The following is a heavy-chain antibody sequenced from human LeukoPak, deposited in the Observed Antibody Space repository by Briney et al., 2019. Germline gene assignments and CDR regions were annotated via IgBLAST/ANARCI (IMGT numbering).Heavy chain of an antibody. Sequence: PGGSLRLSCAASGFTFSDYYMSWIRQAPGKGLEWVSYISSSSSTIHYADSVKGRFTISRDNAKNSLYLQMNSLSAEDTAVYYCARGGYSYAGDFDYWGQGTLVTVSS. D-gene: IGHD5-18*01. CDR3: ARGGYSYAGDFDY. J-gene: IGHJ4*02. CDR2: ISSSSSTI. CDR1: GFTFSDYY. V-gene: IGHV3-11*01.